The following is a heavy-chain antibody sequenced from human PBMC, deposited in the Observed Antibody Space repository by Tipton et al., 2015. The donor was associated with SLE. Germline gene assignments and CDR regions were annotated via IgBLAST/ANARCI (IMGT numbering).Heavy chain of an antibody. Sequence: TLSLTCTVSGGSISSYYWSWIRQPPGKGLEWIGYIYYSGGTNYNPSLKSRVTISVDTSKNQFSLKLSSVTAADTAVYYCARALGIAGRVYWYFDLWGRGTLVTVSS. CDR2: IYYSGGT. D-gene: IGHD6-13*01. V-gene: IGHV4-59*01. CDR1: GGSISSYY. J-gene: IGHJ2*01. CDR3: ARALGIAGRVYWYFDL.